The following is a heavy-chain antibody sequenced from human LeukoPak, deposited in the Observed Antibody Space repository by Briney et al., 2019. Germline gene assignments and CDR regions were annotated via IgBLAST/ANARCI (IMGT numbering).Heavy chain of an antibody. Sequence: TSETLSLTCAVSDVSISDYYWSWIRQPPGKGLEWIGYIYHTGDSNQNPPLKGRVTVTLDTPKNQVSLKVTSVTAADTAVYYCARHAFASPLDIWGQGTVVTVSS. V-gene: IGHV4-59*08. J-gene: IGHJ4*02. CDR2: IYHTGDS. CDR1: DVSISDYY. D-gene: IGHD2-21*01. CDR3: ARHAFASPLDI.